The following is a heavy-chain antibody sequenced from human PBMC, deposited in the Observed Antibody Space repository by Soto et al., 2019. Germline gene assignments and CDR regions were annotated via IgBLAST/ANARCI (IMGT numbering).Heavy chain of an antibody. D-gene: IGHD3-22*01. CDR1: EFTFSSYV. CDR2: ISAGGTGT. V-gene: IGHV3-23*01. CDR3: ARHSNSSGWYFDL. J-gene: IGHJ2*01. Sequence: LGLSCAASEFTFSSYVMSWVRQAPGKGLEWVSTISAGGTGTFYADSVKGLFTISRDNSKNTLYLQMNSLRVEDTALYHCARHSNSSGWYFDLWGRGTLVTVSS.